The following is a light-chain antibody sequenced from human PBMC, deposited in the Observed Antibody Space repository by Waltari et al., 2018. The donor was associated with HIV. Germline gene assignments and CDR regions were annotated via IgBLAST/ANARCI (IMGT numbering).Light chain of an antibody. V-gene: IGLV2-14*01. CDR2: EVS. Sequence: QSALTQPASVSGSPGQSLTLSCTGTSRAVGDYHYVSWYQQHPGKAPKLMIYEVSKRPSGVSTRFSGSKSGNTASLTISGLQAEDEADYYCSSYTSGSVVFGGGTKLTVL. CDR1: SRAVGDYHY. CDR3: SSYTSGSVV. J-gene: IGLJ2*01.